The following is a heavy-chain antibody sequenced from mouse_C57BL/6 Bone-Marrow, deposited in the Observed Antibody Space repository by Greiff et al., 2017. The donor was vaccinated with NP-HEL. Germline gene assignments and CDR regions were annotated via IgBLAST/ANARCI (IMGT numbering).Heavy chain of an antibody. Sequence: QVQLKQPGAELVRPGSSVKLSCKASGYTFTSYWMHWVKQRPIQGLEWIGNIDPSDSETHYNQKFKDKATLTVDKSSSTAYMQLSSLTSEDSAVYYCAREGIYYYGSGRFDYWGQGTTLTVSS. CDR1: GYTFTSYW. J-gene: IGHJ2*01. D-gene: IGHD1-1*01. V-gene: IGHV1-52*01. CDR2: IDPSDSET. CDR3: AREGIYYYGSGRFDY.